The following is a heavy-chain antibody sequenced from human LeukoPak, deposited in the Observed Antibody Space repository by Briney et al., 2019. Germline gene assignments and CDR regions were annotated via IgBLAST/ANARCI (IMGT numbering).Heavy chain of an antibody. J-gene: IGHJ3*02. CDR2: IYYSGST. Sequence: PSETLSLTCTVSGGSISSSSYYWGWLRQPPGTGLEWIGSIYYSGSTYYNPSLKSRVTISVDTSKNQFSLKLSSVTAADTAVYYCARDEPWDIPSSTNAFDIWGQGTMVTVSS. V-gene: IGHV4-39*07. D-gene: IGHD5/OR15-5a*01. CDR3: ARDEPWDIPSSTNAFDI. CDR1: GGSISSSSYY.